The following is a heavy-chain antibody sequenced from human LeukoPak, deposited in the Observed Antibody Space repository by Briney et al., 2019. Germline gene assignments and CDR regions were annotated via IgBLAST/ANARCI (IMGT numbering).Heavy chain of an antibody. CDR3: ARTYYGDYLELGY. V-gene: IGHV4-31*03. D-gene: IGHD4-17*01. CDR2: IYYSGST. Sequence: PSETLSLTCTVSGGSISSGGYYWSWIRQHPGKGLEWIGYIYYSGSTHYNPSLKSRVTLSVDTSKNQFSLKLSSVTAADTAVYYCARTYYGDYLELGYWGQGTLVTVSS. J-gene: IGHJ4*02. CDR1: GGSISSGGYY.